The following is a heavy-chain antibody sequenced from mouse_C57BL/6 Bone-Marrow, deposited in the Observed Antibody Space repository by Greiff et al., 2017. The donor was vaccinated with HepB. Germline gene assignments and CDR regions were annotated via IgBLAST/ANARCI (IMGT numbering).Heavy chain of an antibody. CDR2: ISSGGSYT. D-gene: IGHD1-1*01. CDR3: ASEFITTVVATPDYAMDY. Sequence: EVKVVESGGDLVKPGGSLKLSCAASGFTFSSYGMSWVRQTPDKRLEWVATISSGGSYTYYPDSVKGRFTISRDNAKNTLYLQMSSLKSEDTAMYYCASEFITTVVATPDYAMDYWGQGTSVTVSS. J-gene: IGHJ4*01. CDR1: GFTFSSYG. V-gene: IGHV5-6*01.